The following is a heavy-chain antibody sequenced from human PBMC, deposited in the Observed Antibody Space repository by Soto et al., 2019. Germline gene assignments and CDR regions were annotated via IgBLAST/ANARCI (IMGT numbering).Heavy chain of an antibody. J-gene: IGHJ4*02. CDR3: ARGHMRSSISANTRFGHFDY. CDR2: IYYSGGT. D-gene: IGHD3-10*01. Sequence: QVQLQESGPGLVKPSQTLSLTCTVSGGSISSGDYYWRWIRQPPGKGLEWIGNIYYSGGTYYNPSLNSRLSISVDTSKNQFSLKLSSVTAADTAFYYCARGHMRSSISANTRFGHFDYWGQGTLVTVSS. V-gene: IGHV4-30-4*01. CDR1: GGSISSGDYY.